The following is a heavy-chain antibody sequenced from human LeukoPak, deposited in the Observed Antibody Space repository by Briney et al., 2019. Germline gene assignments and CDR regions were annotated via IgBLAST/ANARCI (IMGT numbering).Heavy chain of an antibody. CDR1: GFTFSSYA. Sequence: PGGSLRLSCAASGFTFSSYAMHWVRQAPGKGLEYVSAISSNGGSTYYANSVKGRFTISRDNSKNTLYLQMGSLRAEDMAVYYCARTGLRQLFLDYWGQGTLVTVSS. D-gene: IGHD6-13*01. CDR3: ARTGLRQLFLDY. CDR2: ISSNGGST. V-gene: IGHV3-64*01. J-gene: IGHJ4*02.